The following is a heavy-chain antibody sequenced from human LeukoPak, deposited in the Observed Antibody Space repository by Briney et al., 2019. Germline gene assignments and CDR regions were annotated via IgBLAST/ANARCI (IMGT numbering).Heavy chain of an antibody. J-gene: IGHJ4*02. CDR3: ARGLVVVAATPVDY. CDR1: GFTFSSYS. CDR2: ISSSSSTI. Sequence: GGSLRLSCAASGFTFSSYSMNWVRQAPGKGLEWVSYISSSSSTIYYAGSVKGRFTISRDNAKNSLYLQMNSLRDEDTAVYYCARGLVVVAATPVDYWGQGTLVTVSS. V-gene: IGHV3-48*02. D-gene: IGHD2-15*01.